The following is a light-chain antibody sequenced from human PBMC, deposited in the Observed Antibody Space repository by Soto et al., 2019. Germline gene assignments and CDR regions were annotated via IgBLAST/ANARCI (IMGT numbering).Light chain of an antibody. Sequence: QSVLTQPPSVSGSPGQSVTISCTGTSSDVGSYNRVSWYQQPPGTAPKLIIYEVTNRPSGVPVRFSGSKSANMASLTTSGLQAEDEADYYCASYTSSRVWVFGGGTKLTVL. V-gene: IGLV2-18*03. CDR2: EVT. CDR1: SSDVGSYNR. CDR3: ASYTSSRVWV. J-gene: IGLJ3*02.